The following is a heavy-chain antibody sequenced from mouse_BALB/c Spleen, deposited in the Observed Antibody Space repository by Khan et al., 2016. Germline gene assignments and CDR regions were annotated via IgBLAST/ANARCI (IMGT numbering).Heavy chain of an antibody. V-gene: IGHV1-77*01. CDR3: VRSGYYRYDDYYAMDY. J-gene: IGHJ4*01. Sequence: QVRLQQSGPELVKPGASVKMSCKASGYTFTDFVISWVKQRSGQGLEWIGEIYPGRGSTYYNERFKGKATLTADKSSNTTYMHLTSLTSEDSAVYFCVRSGYYRYDDYYAMDYWGQGTSVTVSS. CDR2: IYPGRGST. D-gene: IGHD2-14*01. CDR1: GYTFTDFV.